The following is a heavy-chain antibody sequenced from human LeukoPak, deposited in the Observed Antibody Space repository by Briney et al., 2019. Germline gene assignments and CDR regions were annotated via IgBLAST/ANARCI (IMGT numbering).Heavy chain of an antibody. CDR3: ARSPGSVVTLFDY. Sequence: GASVEVSCKASGGTFSSYAISWVRQAPGQGLEWMGGIIPIFGTANYAQKFQGRVTITADKSTSTAYMELSSLRSEDTAVYYCARSPGSVVTLFDYWGQGTLVTVSS. V-gene: IGHV1-69*06. CDR2: IIPIFGTA. CDR1: GGTFSSYA. J-gene: IGHJ4*02. D-gene: IGHD4-23*01.